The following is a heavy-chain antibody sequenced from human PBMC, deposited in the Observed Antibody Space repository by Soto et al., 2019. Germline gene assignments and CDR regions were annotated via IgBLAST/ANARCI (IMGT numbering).Heavy chain of an antibody. D-gene: IGHD3-22*01. CDR1: GFTFSSYA. CDR2: ISGSGGST. Sequence: PGGSLRLSCAASGFTFSSYAMSWVRQAPGKGLEWVSAISGSGGSTYYADSVKGRFTISRDNSKNTLYLQMNSLRAEDTAVYYCAKWDYYDSSGYYLGSAFDIWGQGTMVTVSS. J-gene: IGHJ3*02. CDR3: AKWDYYDSSGYYLGSAFDI. V-gene: IGHV3-23*01.